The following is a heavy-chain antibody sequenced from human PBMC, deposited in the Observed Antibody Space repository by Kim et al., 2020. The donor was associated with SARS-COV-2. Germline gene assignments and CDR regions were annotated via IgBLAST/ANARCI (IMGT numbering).Heavy chain of an antibody. CDR1: GFTVSSNY. V-gene: IGHV3-66*01. D-gene: IGHD3-22*01. CDR2: IYSGGST. CDR3: ARDQVVVVTREWYYYYGMDV. J-gene: IGHJ6*02. Sequence: GGSLRLSCAASGFTVSSNYMSWVRQAPGKGLEWVSVIYSGGSTYYADSVKGRFTISRDNSKNTLYLQMNSLRAEDTAVYYCARDQVVVVTREWYYYYGMDVWGQGTTVTVSS.